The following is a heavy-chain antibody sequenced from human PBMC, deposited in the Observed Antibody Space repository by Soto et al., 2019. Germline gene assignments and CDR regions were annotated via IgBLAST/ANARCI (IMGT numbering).Heavy chain of an antibody. V-gene: IGHV3-23*01. CDR2: LSRVGGTT. D-gene: IGHD6-6*01. CDR3: AKDGQYRTDGFDV. CDR1: GFTFSSHG. J-gene: IGHJ3*01. Sequence: EAQLLESGGDWAQPGGSLRLSCAASGFTFSSHGMSWVRQAPGKGLEWIAGLSRVGGTTYYADSVKGRFTISRDNSKNPLDLILNSLKVEDTALYYCAKDGQYRTDGFDVWGQGTMVTVSS.